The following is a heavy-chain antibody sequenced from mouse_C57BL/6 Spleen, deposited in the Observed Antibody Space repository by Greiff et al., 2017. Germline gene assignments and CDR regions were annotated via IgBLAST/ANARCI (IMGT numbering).Heavy chain of an antibody. CDR1: GYTFTDYN. CDR2: INPNNGGT. CDR3: ARIPNWDEVYWYFDV. Sequence: VQLQQSGPELVKPGASVKMSCKASGYTFTDYNMHWVKQSHGKSLEWIGYINPNNGGTSYNQKFQGKATLTVNKSSSIAYMELRSTTSEDSVVYYCARIPNWDEVYWYFDVWGTGTTVTVSS. D-gene: IGHD4-1*02. V-gene: IGHV1-22*01. J-gene: IGHJ1*03.